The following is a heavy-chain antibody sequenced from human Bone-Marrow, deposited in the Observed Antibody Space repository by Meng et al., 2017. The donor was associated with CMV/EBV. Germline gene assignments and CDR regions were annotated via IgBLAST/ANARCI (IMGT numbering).Heavy chain of an antibody. J-gene: IGHJ4*02. CDR3: ARAYYYGSGSYVY. D-gene: IGHD3-10*01. CDR1: GFTFSSHW. V-gene: IGHV3-7*01. Sequence: GESLKISCAASGFTFSSHWMSWVRQAPGKGLEWVANIKQDGSEKYYVDSVKGRFTISRDNAKNSLYLQMNSLRAEDTAVYYCARAYYYGSGSYVYWGQGTLVTVSS. CDR2: IKQDGSEK.